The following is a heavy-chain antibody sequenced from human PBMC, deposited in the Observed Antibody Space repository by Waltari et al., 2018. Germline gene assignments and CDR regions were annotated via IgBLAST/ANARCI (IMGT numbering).Heavy chain of an antibody. J-gene: IGHJ6*03. CDR3: ARGYDFWSGYDYYYMDV. CDR1: GGSFSGYY. V-gene: IGHV4-34*01. D-gene: IGHD3-3*01. Sequence: QVQLQQWGAGLLKPSETLSLTCAVYGGSFSGYYWSWIRQPPGKGLEWIGEINHSGSTNYNPSLKSRVTISVDTSKNQFSLKLSSVTAADTAVYYCARGYDFWSGYDYYYMDVWGKGTTVTVSS. CDR2: INHSGST.